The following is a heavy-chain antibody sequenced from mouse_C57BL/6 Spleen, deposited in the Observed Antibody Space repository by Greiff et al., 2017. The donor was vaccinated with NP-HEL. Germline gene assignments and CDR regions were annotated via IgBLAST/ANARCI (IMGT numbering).Heavy chain of an antibody. CDR3: AKSYYGSRDWYFDV. D-gene: IGHD1-1*01. CDR2: IDPSDSYT. J-gene: IGHJ1*03. CDR1: GYTFTSYW. V-gene: IGHV1-69*01. Sequence: VQLQQPGAELVMPGASVKLSCKASGYTFTSYWMHWVKQRPGQGLEWIGEIDPSDSYTNYNQKFKGKSTLTVDKSSSTAYMQLSSLTSEDSAVYYCAKSYYGSRDWYFDVWGTGTTVTVSS.